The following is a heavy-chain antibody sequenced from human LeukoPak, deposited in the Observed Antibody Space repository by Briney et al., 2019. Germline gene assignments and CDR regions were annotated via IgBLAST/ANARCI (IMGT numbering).Heavy chain of an antibody. J-gene: IGHJ4*02. V-gene: IGHV3-15*01. Sequence: GGSLRLSCAASGFTFSNAWMSWVRQAPGKGLEWVGRIKSKTDGGTTDYAAPVKGRFTISRDDSKNTLYLQMNSLKTEDTAVYYCILQAPFGELLAYWGQGTLVTVSS. CDR2: IKSKTDGGTT. CDR3: ILQAPFGELLAY. D-gene: IGHD3-10*01. CDR1: GFTFSNAW.